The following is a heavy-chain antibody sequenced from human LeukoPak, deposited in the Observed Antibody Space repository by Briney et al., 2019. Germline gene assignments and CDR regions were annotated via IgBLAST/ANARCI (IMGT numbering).Heavy chain of an antibody. CDR2: ISYDGSNK. CDR3: AKGSSWNDY. CDR1: GFTFSSYG. J-gene: IGHJ4*02. D-gene: IGHD6-13*01. Sequence: PGGSLRLSCAASGFTFSSYGMHWVRQAPGKGLEWVAVISYDGSNKYYADSVKGRFTISRDNSKNTLYLQMNSLRAEDTAVYYCAKGSSWNDYWGQGPLVTVSS. V-gene: IGHV3-30*18.